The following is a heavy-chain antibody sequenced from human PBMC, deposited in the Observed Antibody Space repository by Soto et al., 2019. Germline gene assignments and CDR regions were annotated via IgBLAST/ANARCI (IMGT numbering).Heavy chain of an antibody. D-gene: IGHD2-2*01. J-gene: IGHJ5*02. CDR1: GFTFSSYA. V-gene: IGHV3-30-3*01. Sequence: PGGSLRLSCAASGFTFSSYAMHWVRQAPGKGLEWVAVISYDGSNKYYADSVKGRFTISRDNSKNTLYLQMNSLRAEDTAVYYCAREKGLPAPYPLLHGLVVWFDPWGQGTLVTVSS. CDR2: ISYDGSNK. CDR3: AREKGLPAPYPLLHGLVVWFDP.